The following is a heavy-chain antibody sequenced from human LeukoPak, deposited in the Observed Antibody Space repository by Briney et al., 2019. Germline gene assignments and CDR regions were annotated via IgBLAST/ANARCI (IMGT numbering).Heavy chain of an antibody. CDR1: FTRND. CDR2: TRNDGSNK. J-gene: IGHJ4*02. V-gene: IGHV3-33*01. Sequence: PGRSLRLSCAAFTRNDMHWVRQAPGKGLEWVAVTRNDGSNKYYADSVKGRFTMSRDNSKNTVYLQMNSLRAEDTAVYYCARQTWDYWGQGTLVTVSS. CDR3: ARQTWDY.